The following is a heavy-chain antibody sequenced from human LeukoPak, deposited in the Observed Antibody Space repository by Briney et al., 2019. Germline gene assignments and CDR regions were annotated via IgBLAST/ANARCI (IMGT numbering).Heavy chain of an antibody. D-gene: IGHD1-14*01. CDR3: GRDSRYSIDS. J-gene: IGHJ4*02. V-gene: IGHV3-74*01. Sequence: PGGSLRLSCAASGFTFSTYWMHWVRQAPGKGLVWVSRIVSDGSTTTYADSVKGRFTISRDNAKNTLYLQMNSLRAEDTAVYYCGRDSRYSIDSWGQGTLVTVSS. CDR1: GFTFSTYW. CDR2: IVSDGSTT.